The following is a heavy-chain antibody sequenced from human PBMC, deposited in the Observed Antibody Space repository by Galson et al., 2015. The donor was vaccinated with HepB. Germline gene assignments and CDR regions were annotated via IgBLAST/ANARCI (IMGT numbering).Heavy chain of an antibody. D-gene: IGHD1-14*01. CDR3: AGNRAGYFEY. J-gene: IGHJ4*02. CDR1: GFTVSGNY. V-gene: IGHV3-53*01. Sequence: SLRLSCAVSGFTVSGNYMSWVRQAPGKGLEWASVIYSGDSTYYADPVKGRFTISRDNSKNTLYLQMNSLRADDTAVYYCAGNRAGYFEYWGQGTLVTVSS. CDR2: IYSGDST.